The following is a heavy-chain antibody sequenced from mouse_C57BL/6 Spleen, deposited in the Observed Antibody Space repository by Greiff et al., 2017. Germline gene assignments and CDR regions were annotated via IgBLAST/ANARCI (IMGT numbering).Heavy chain of an antibody. CDR1: GYTFTDYN. V-gene: IGHV1-22*01. D-gene: IGHD1-1*01. CDR3: AGSRYYFDY. CDR2: INPNNGGT. J-gene: IGHJ2*01. Sequence: EVKLMESGPELVKPGASVKMSCKASGYTFTDYNMHWVKQSHGKSLEWIGYINPNNGGTSYNQKFKGKATLPVNKSSSTAYMELRSLTSEDAAVYYCAGSRYYFDYWGQGTTLTVSS.